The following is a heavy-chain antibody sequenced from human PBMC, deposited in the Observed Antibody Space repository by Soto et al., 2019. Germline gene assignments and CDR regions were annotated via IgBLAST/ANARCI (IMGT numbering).Heavy chain of an antibody. J-gene: IGHJ4*02. CDR1: GFTFSSYA. V-gene: IGHV3-30-3*01. CDR3: EVSSSNFDY. CDR2: ISYDGSNK. Sequence: PGGSLRLSCAASGFTFSSYAMHWVRQAPGKGLEWEAVISYDGSNKYYADSVKGRFTISRDNSKNTLYLQMNSLRAEDTAVYYCEVSSSNFDYWGQGTLVTSPQ. D-gene: IGHD6-19*01.